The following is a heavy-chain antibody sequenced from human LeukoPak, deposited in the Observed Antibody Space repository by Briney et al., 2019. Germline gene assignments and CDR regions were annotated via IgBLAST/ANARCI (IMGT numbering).Heavy chain of an antibody. Sequence: GGSLRLSCAASGFTFNTYGMSWVRQAPGKGLEWVSGISGSGGATYYADSVKGRFTISRDNAKNSLYLQMNSLRAEDTAVYYCARRGDGYNSAAFDIWGQGTMVTVSS. CDR1: GFTFNTYG. D-gene: IGHD5-24*01. V-gene: IGHV3-23*01. CDR3: ARRGDGYNSAAFDI. J-gene: IGHJ3*02. CDR2: ISGSGGAT.